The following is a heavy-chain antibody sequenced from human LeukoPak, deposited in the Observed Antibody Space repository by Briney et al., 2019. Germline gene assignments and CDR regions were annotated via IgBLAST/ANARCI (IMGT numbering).Heavy chain of an antibody. D-gene: IGHD6-13*01. J-gene: IGHJ4*02. CDR1: GGSISSYY. Sequence: SETLSLTCTVSGGSISSYYWSWIRQPPGKGLEWIGYIHYSGSTNYNPSLKSRVTISIDTSKNQFSLKLSSVTAADTAVYYCARVYRYSSSWSFDYWGQGTLVTVSS. CDR2: IHYSGST. CDR3: ARVYRYSSSWSFDY. V-gene: IGHV4-59*01.